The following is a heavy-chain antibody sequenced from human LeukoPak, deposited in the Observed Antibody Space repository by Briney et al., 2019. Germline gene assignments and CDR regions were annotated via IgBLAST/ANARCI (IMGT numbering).Heavy chain of an antibody. CDR3: ASGCSSTSCSYDY. J-gene: IGHJ4*02. V-gene: IGHV1-18*01. Sequence: ASVKVSCKASGYTFTNYGISGVRQAPGQGLEWMGWISAYYGNTKYAQKLQGRVTMTTDTSTSTAYMELRSLRSDDTAVYYCASGCSSTSCSYDYWGQGTLVTVSS. CDR1: GYTFTNYG. D-gene: IGHD2-2*01. CDR2: ISAYYGNT.